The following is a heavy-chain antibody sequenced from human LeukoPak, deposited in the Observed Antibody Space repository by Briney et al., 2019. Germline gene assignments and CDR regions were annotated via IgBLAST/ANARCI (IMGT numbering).Heavy chain of an antibody. CDR1: GGSIRTYY. D-gene: IGHD6-19*01. Sequence: SETLSLTCTVSGGSIRTYYWSRIRQPPGKGLEWIGYIYYSGSTDYNPSLKSRVTISVDTSKNQFSLKLSSVTAADTAVYYCAGGSGWYDYWGQGTLVTVSS. CDR2: IYYSGST. J-gene: IGHJ4*02. CDR3: AGGSGWYDY. V-gene: IGHV4-59*08.